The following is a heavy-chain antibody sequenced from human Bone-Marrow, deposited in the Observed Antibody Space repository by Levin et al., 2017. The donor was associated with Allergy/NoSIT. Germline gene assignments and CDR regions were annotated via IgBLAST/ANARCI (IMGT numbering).Heavy chain of an antibody. CDR3: VKRIVVVAVPKGFDV. Sequence: PGGSLRLSCLASGFTFSNYPMHWVRQAPGKRPEYVSGIMTNGVDTYYADSVKDRFTISRDNSKNTLYLQMSSLRPDDTAVYYCVKRIVVVAVPKGFDVWGQGTMVTVSS. D-gene: IGHD2-15*01. V-gene: IGHV3-64D*08. CDR1: GFTFSNYP. J-gene: IGHJ3*01. CDR2: IMTNGVDT.